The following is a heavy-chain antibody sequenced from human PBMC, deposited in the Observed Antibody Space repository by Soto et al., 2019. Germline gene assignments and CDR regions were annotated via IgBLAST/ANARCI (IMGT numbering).Heavy chain of an antibody. CDR1: GDSISVYS. J-gene: IGHJ4*02. V-gene: IGHV4-59*01. CDR2: IHYNGNT. D-gene: IGHD5-12*01. Sequence: QVQLQVSAPGLVKPSETLSLTCTVSGDSISVYSWGWFRQPPGRGLEWIGNIHYNGNTKYNPSLKSRVTMSVDTSKNQFSLKLISVTAADTAKYFCAREGNLGRWLQPLDFWGQGTLVTVSS. CDR3: AREGNLGRWLQPLDF.